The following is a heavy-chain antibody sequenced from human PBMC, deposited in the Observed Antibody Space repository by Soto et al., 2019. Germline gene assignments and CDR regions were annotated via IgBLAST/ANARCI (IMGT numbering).Heavy chain of an antibody. V-gene: IGHV1-18*01. D-gene: IGHD2-21*02. Sequence: QVQLVQSGAEVKKPGASVKVSCKASGYTLTSYGISWVRQAPGQGLEWMGWISAYNGNTNYAQKLQGRVTMTTDTSTSTAYMELRSLRSDDTAVYYCARDENCGGDCQNFDYWGQGTLVTVSS. CDR1: GYTLTSYG. CDR2: ISAYNGNT. J-gene: IGHJ4*02. CDR3: ARDENCGGDCQNFDY.